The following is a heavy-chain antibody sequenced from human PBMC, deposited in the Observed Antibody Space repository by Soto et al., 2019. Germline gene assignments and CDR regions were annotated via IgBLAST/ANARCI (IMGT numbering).Heavy chain of an antibody. D-gene: IGHD3-16*01. V-gene: IGHV4-39*01. CDR3: ARHPVTGYYYGMDV. Sequence: SETLSLTCTVSSASISSSSYTWGWIRQPPGKGLEWIGSIYYSGTTYYNPSLNSRVTISVDTSKNQFSLKLSSVTAADTAVYYCARHPVTGYYYGMDVWGQGTTVTVSS. CDR2: IYYSGTT. J-gene: IGHJ6*02. CDR1: SASISSSSYT.